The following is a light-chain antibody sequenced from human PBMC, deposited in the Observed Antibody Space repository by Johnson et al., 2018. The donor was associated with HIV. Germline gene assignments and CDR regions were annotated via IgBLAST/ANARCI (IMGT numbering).Light chain of an antibody. V-gene: IGLV1-51*01. CDR2: DNN. J-gene: IGLJ1*01. CDR3: GTWDSRLSAV. CDR1: SSNIGNNY. Sequence: QSALTQPPSVSAAPGQKVTISCSGSSSNIGNNYVSWYQQVPGTAPKLLIYDNNKRPSGIPDRFSGSKSGTSATLGITGLQIGDEADYYCGTWDSRLSAVFGTGTKVTVL.